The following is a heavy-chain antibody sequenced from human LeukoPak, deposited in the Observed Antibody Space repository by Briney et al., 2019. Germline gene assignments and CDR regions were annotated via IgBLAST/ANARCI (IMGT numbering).Heavy chain of an antibody. CDR3: AGGATPGVF. D-gene: IGHD3-10*01. CDR2: INHSGST. V-gene: IGHV4-34*01. J-gene: IGHJ4*02. Sequence: SETLSLTCGVYGGSFSGYYCTWIRQPPGKGLEWIGEINHSGSTNYIPSLKSRVTVSLDTSKNQFSLKLTSVTAADTAVYYCAGGATPGVFWGQGTLVTVSS. CDR1: GGSFSGYY.